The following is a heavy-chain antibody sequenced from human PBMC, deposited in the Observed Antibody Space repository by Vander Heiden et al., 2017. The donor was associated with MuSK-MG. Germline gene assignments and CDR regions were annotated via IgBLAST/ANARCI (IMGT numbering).Heavy chain of an antibody. CDR3: AKDQYSSGWFPYYFDY. CDR1: GFTFSSYA. V-gene: IGHV3-23*01. J-gene: IGHJ4*02. D-gene: IGHD6-19*01. CDR2: ISDSGGST. Sequence: EVQLLESGGGLVQPGGSLRLCCAATGFTFSSYAMSWVRQAPGKGLEWVSGISDSGGSTNYADSVKGRFTISRDNSKNTVYLQMNSLTAEDTAEYYCAKDQYSSGWFPYYFDYWGQGTLVTVSS.